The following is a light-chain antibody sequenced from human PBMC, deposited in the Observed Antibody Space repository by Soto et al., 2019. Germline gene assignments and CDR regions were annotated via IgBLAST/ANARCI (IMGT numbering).Light chain of an antibody. CDR2: GAS. J-gene: IGKJ1*01. V-gene: IGKV3-20*01. CDR1: QSISSSY. CDR3: QQYVSSWT. Sequence: EIVLTQSPGTLSLSPGKRATLSCRASQSISSSYLAWYQQRPGQAPRLLIYGASSRATGIPDRFSGSGSGTDFTLTISRLEPEDFAVYYCQQYVSSWTFGQGTKVDIK.